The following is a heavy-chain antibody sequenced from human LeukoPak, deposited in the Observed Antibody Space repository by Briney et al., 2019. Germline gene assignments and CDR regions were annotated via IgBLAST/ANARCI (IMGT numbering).Heavy chain of an antibody. J-gene: IGHJ6*02. CDR3: ARSYYYGSGDYGMDV. V-gene: IGHV4-61*02. D-gene: IGHD3-10*01. Sequence: PSETLSLTCTVSGGSISSGSYYWSWIRQPAGKGLEWIGRIYTSGSTNYNPSLKSRATISVDTSKNQFSLKLSSVTAADTAVYYCARSYYYGSGDYGMDVWGQGTTVTVSS. CDR2: IYTSGST. CDR1: GGSISSGSYY.